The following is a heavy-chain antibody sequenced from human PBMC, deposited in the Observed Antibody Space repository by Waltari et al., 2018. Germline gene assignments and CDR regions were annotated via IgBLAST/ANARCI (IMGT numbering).Heavy chain of an antibody. CDR3: ASWLGYSYGLDAFDI. Sequence: QVQLVQSGAEVKKPGASVEVSCKASGYTFTRYDIKWVRQATGQGREWMGGMNPNSGNTGYAQKFQGRVTITRNTSISTAYMELSSLRSEDTAVYYCASWLGYSYGLDAFDIWGQGTMVTVSS. CDR1: GYTFTRYD. V-gene: IGHV1-8*03. D-gene: IGHD5-18*01. J-gene: IGHJ3*02. CDR2: MNPNSGNT.